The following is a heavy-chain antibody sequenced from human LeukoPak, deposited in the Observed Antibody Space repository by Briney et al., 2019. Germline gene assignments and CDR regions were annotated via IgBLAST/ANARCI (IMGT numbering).Heavy chain of an antibody. J-gene: IGHJ6*03. D-gene: IGHD1-1*01. V-gene: IGHV1-2*02. CDR1: GYTFTGYY. CDR3: ASTELERTGYYYMDV. Sequence: ASVKVSCKASGYTFTGYYMHWVRQAPGQGLEWMGWINPNSGGTNYAQKFQGRVTMTRDTSISTAYMELSRLRSDDTAVYYCASTELERTGYYYMDVWGKGTTVTVSS. CDR2: INPNSGGT.